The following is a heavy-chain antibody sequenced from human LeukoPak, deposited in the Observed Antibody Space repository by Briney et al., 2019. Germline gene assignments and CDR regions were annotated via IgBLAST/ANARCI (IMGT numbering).Heavy chain of an antibody. Sequence: SQTLSLTCNVSGVSVSDGRYYCTWIRQPPGKGLEWIGYKYYSGSAKYNPSLKSRLTISIDTSKNQFSLQLSSVTAADTATYYCATPYCSSISCLDVFNMWGQGTRVTGSS. D-gene: IGHD2-2*01. V-gene: IGHV4-31*03. CDR2: KYYSGSA. CDR3: ATPYCSSISCLDVFNM. CDR1: GVSVSDGRYY. J-gene: IGHJ3*02.